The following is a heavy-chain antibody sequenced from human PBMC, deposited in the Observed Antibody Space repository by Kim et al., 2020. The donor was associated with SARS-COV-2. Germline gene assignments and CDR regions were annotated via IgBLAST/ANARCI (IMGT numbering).Heavy chain of an antibody. J-gene: IGHJ4*02. CDR3: ARDSGYGSGSYPIGSDY. V-gene: IGHV1-69*13. CDR2: IIPIFGTA. CDR1: GGTFSSYA. Sequence: SVKVSCKASGGTFSSYAISWVRQAPGQGLEWMGGIIPIFGTANYAQKFQGRVTITADESTSTAYMELSSLRSEDTAVYYCARDSGYGSGSYPIGSDYWGQGTLVTVSS. D-gene: IGHD3-10*01.